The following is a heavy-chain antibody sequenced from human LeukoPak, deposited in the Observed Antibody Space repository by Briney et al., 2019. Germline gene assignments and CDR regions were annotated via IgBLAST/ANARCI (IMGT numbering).Heavy chain of an antibody. J-gene: IGHJ4*02. V-gene: IGHV1-2*02. CDR1: GYTFTGYY. Sequence: AASVKLSCNASGYTFTGYYMHWVRQPPGQGLEWMGWINPNSGGTNYAQKFQGRVTRTRDKSISTAYMELSRLRSDDTAVFYCARGGKCELDRFHDYWGQGTLVTVSS. CDR2: INPNSGGT. D-gene: IGHD1-26*01. CDR3: ARGGKCELDRFHDY.